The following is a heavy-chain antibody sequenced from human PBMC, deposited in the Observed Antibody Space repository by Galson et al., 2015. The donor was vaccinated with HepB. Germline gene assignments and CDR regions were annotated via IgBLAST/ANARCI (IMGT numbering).Heavy chain of an antibody. Sequence: TLSLTCTVSGGSISSGGYYWSWIRQHPGQGLEWIGYIYYSGSTYYNPSLKSRVTISVDTSKNQFSLKLSSVTAADTAVYYCARDGTRQYCGGDCYSPGNAFDIWGQGTMATVSS. CDR1: GGSISSGGYY. CDR3: ARDGTRQYCGGDCYSPGNAFDI. D-gene: IGHD2-21*02. J-gene: IGHJ3*02. V-gene: IGHV4-31*03. CDR2: IYYSGST.